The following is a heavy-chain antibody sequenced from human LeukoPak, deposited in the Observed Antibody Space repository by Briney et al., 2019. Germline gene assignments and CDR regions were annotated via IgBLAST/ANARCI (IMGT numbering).Heavy chain of an antibody. D-gene: IGHD2-21*02. CDR3: ARASYCGGDCYSRYFQH. CDR2: INSDGSST. CDR1: GFTFSSYW. Sequence: GGSPRLSCAASGFTFSSYWMHWVRQAPGKGLVWVSRINSDGSSTSYADSVKGRFTISRDNAKNTLYLQMNSLRAEDTAVYYCARASYCGGDCYSRYFQHWGQGTLVTVSS. J-gene: IGHJ1*01. V-gene: IGHV3-74*01.